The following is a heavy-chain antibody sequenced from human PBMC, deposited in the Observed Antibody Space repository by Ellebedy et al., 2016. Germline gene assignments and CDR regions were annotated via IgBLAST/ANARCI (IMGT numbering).Heavy chain of an antibody. J-gene: IGHJ4*02. CDR1: GFTFSSYA. D-gene: IGHD6-25*01. CDR3: AKDRPPATSPSGLVDY. V-gene: IGHV3-23*01. CDR2: ISGSGGST. Sequence: GGSLRLSCAASGFTFSSYAMSWVRQAPGKGLEWVSAISGSGGSTYYADSVKGRFTISRDNSKNTLYLQMNSLRAEDTAVYYCAKDRPPATSPSGLVDYWGQGTLVTVSS.